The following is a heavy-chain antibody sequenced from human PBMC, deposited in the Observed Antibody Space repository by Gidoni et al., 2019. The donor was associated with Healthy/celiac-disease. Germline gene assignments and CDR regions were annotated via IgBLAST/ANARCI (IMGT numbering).Heavy chain of an antibody. Sequence: QVQLVESGGGVVQPGRSLRLSCAASGFTFSSYAMHWVRQAPGKGLEWVAVISYDGSNKYCADSVKGRFTSSRDNSKNTLYLQMNSLRAEDTAVYYCARDSYSSSPRPYGMDVWGQGTTVTVSS. D-gene: IGHD6-13*01. J-gene: IGHJ6*02. CDR1: GFTFSSYA. CDR3: ARDSYSSSPRPYGMDV. CDR2: ISYDGSNK. V-gene: IGHV3-30-3*01.